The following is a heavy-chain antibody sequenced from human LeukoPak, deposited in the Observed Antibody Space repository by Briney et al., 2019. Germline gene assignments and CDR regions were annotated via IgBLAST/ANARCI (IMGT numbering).Heavy chain of an antibody. Sequence: GGSLRLSCTASGFIFSSYSMHWVRQAPGKGLEFVPAISSNGGSTYYAHSVKGRFTISRDTSKNTLYLQMGSLRTEDMAVYYCARVGDFSVAAFDIWGQGTMVTVSS. CDR3: ARVGDFSVAAFDI. CDR1: GFIFSSYS. J-gene: IGHJ3*02. CDR2: ISSNGGST. V-gene: IGHV3-64*01. D-gene: IGHD3-16*01.